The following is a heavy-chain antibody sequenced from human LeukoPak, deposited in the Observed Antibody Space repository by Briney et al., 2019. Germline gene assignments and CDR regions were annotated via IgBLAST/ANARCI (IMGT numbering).Heavy chain of an antibody. J-gene: IGHJ4*02. CDR1: GFTFSDFW. CDR2: IKEDGSEA. D-gene: IGHD2-2*01. Sequence: GGSLRLSCAASGFTFSDFWMSWVRQAPGKGLEWVANIKEDGSEADYMDSVKGRFTISRDNAKSSLYLQMNSLRAEDTAVFYCGRSKRSDVSTYYPFDYWGQGTLVTVSS. CDR3: GRSKRSDVSTYYPFDY. V-gene: IGHV3-7*01.